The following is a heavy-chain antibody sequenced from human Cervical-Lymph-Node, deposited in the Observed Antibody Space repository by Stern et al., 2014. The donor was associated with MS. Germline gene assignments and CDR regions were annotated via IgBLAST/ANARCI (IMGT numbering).Heavy chain of an antibody. D-gene: IGHD6-13*01. CDR1: GYTFTSYA. V-gene: IGHV1-3*04. J-gene: IGHJ5*02. Sequence: QVQLGQSGAEVKKPGASVKVSCKASGYTFTSYAIHWVRQAPGQRLEWMGRINTANGDTYYSEKFQGRVTFTRDTSANTAYMELFSLTSEDTTVYYCGRGQQSFDPWGQGTLVTV. CDR2: INTANGDT. CDR3: GRGQQSFDP.